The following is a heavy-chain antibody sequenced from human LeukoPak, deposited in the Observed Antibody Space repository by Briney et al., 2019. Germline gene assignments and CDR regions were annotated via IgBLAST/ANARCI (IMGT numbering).Heavy chain of an antibody. Sequence: GGSLRLSCAASGFTFSSYEMNWVRQAPGKGLEWVSYISSSGSTIYYADSVKGRFTISRDNAKNSLYLQMNSLRAEDTAVYYCARLGYDILTGYHYYYYYMDVWGKGTTVTISS. D-gene: IGHD3-9*01. CDR3: ARLGYDILTGYHYYYYYMDV. J-gene: IGHJ6*03. CDR2: ISSSGSTI. V-gene: IGHV3-48*03. CDR1: GFTFSSYE.